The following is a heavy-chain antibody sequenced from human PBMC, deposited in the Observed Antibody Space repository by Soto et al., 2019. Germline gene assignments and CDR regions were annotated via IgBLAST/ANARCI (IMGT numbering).Heavy chain of an antibody. CDR1: GFSLSTSGVA. J-gene: IGHJ6*02. D-gene: IGHD1-1*01. CDR3: AYIVYNNYHYQNGVDV. Sequence: QITLKESGPTLVKPTQTLTLTCTFSGFSLSTSGVAVGWIRQPPGKALEWLALIYWDDDKRYIPSLRSRLTITKDTSKNQVVLTMTNIDPVDTATYYCAYIVYNNYHYQNGVDVWGQGTTVTVSS. CDR2: IYWDDDK. V-gene: IGHV2-5*02.